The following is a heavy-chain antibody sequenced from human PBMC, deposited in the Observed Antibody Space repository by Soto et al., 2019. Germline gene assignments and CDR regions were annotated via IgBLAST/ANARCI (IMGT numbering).Heavy chain of an antibody. D-gene: IGHD1-26*01. J-gene: IGHJ6*02. CDR1: GFTVSSNY. CDR3: ASSPPRVWELLAHYYGMDV. CDR2: IYSGGST. V-gene: IGHV3-53*04. Sequence: EVQLVESGGGLVQPGGSLRLSCAASGFTVSSNYMSWVRQAPGKGLEWVSVIYSGGSTYYADSVKGRFTISRHNSKNTLYLQMNSLRAEDTAVYYCASSPPRVWELLAHYYGMDVWGQGTTVTVSS.